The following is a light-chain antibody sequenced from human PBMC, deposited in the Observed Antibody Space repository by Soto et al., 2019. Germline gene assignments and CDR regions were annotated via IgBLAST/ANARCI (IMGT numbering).Light chain of an antibody. CDR2: AAS. Sequence: DIQLTQSPSFLSASVGDRVTITCRASQGISSYLAWYQQKPGKAPKLLIYAASTLQSGVPSRFSGSGSGTEFTLTISNLQPEDFATYYCQQLNSYLRAFGPGTKVDIK. V-gene: IGKV1-9*01. CDR1: QGISSY. CDR3: QQLNSYLRA. J-gene: IGKJ3*01.